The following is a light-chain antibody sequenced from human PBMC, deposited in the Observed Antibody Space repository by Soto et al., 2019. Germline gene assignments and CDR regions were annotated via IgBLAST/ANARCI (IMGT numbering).Light chain of an antibody. CDR3: QQYHGSSLT. CDR1: ESVHKW. Sequence: DIQMTQSPPALSASVGDRVTITCRASESVHKWLAWYQQKVGKAPKVLNYDASTLETGVSSRFSGSGSGTEFALTISSLQPNDSATYFCQQYHGSSLTFAQGTKVDIK. V-gene: IGKV1-5*01. J-gene: IGKJ1*01. CDR2: DAS.